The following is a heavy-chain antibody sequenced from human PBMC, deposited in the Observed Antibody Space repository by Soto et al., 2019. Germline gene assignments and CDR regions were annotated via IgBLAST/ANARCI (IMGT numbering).Heavy chain of an antibody. CDR1: GYTFTSYG. Sequence: ASVKVSCKASGYTFTSYGVSWVRQAPGQGLEWMGWISAYNGYTIYAQNLQGRVTMTTDTSTNTAFMEVRSLRSDDTAVYYCAREPYDILTGSVGWFDPWGQGTLVTVSS. CDR2: ISAYNGYT. CDR3: AREPYDILTGSVGWFDP. J-gene: IGHJ5*02. D-gene: IGHD3-9*01. V-gene: IGHV1-18*01.